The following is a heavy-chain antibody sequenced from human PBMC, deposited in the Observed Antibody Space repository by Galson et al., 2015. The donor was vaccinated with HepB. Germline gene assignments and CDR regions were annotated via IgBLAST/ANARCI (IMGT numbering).Heavy chain of an antibody. J-gene: IGHJ4*02. CDR3: AAASYSGSYLVPGAFDY. V-gene: IGHV3-11*03. CDR2: ISSSSSYT. Sequence: SLRLSCAASGFTFSDYYMSWIRQAPGKGLEWVSYISSSSSYTNYADSVKGRFTISRDNAKNSLYLQMNSLRAEDTAVYYCAAASYSGSYLVPGAFDYWGQGTLVTVSS. D-gene: IGHD1-26*01. CDR1: GFTFSDYY.